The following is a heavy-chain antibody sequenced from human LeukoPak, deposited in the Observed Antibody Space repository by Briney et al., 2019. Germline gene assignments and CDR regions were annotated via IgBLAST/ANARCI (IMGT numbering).Heavy chain of an antibody. J-gene: IGHJ4*02. Sequence: AGGSLRLSCAASGFTFSSYGMHWVRQAPGKGLEWVAFIRYDGSNKYYADSVKGRFTISRDNSKNTLYLQMNSPRAEDTAVYYCARMTTRGSVGRGGWGQGTLVTVSS. CDR2: IRYDGSNK. CDR3: ARMTTRGSVGRGG. CDR1: GFTFSSYG. V-gene: IGHV3-30*02. D-gene: IGHD3-16*01.